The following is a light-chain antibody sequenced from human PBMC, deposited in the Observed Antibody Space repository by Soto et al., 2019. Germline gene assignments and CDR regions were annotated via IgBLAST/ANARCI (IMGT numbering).Light chain of an antibody. CDR1: SSDAGFYNL. J-gene: IGLJ1*01. CDR3: CAYAGSSYYV. Sequence: QSALTQPASVSGSPGQSITISCTGTSSDAGFYNLVSWYQHRPGKAPKFILYVGSKRPSGVSNRFSGSKSGITASLTISGLQAEAEAYYYCCAYAGSSYYVFGSGTKLTVL. V-gene: IGLV2-23*01. CDR2: VGS.